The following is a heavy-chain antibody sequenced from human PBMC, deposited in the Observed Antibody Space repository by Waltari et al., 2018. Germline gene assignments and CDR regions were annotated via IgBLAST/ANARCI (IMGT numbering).Heavy chain of an antibody. CDR1: GFTFDDYA. CDR2: ISWNSGSI. D-gene: IGHD4-17*01. CDR3: AKGGANYGPGFDY. Sequence: EVQLVESGGGLVQPGRSLRLSCADSGFTFDDYAMHWVRQAPGKGLEWGSGISWNSGSIGYADSVKGRFTISRDNAKNSLYLQMNSLRAEDTALYYCAKGGANYGPGFDYWGQGTLVTVSS. J-gene: IGHJ4*02. V-gene: IGHV3-9*01.